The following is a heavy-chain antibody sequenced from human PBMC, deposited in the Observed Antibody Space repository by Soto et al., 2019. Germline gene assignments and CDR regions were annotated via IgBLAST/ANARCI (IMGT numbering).Heavy chain of an antibody. V-gene: IGHV1-69*13. Sequence: GASVKVSCKASGGTFSSYAIGWVRQAPGQGLEWMGGIIPIFGTANYAQKFQGRVTITADESTSTAYMELSSLRSEDTAVYYCARPRLPYYYDSSGYYFAFDIWGQGTMVTVSS. J-gene: IGHJ3*02. D-gene: IGHD3-22*01. CDR2: IIPIFGTA. CDR3: ARPRLPYYYDSSGYYFAFDI. CDR1: GGTFSSYA.